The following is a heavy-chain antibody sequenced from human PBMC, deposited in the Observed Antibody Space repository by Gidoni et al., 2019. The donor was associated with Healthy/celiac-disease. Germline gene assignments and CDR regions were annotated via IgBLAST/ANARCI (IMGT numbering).Heavy chain of an antibody. CDR2: NIPICGTA. D-gene: IGHD3-9*01. J-gene: IGHJ6*03. V-gene: IGHV1-69*01. Sequence: QLQLVQSGAEVTKPGSSVKFSCKASGGTFSSYAISWVRQAPGQGLEWLGGNIPICGTANYAQKCQGRVPITAGESTSTAYMELSSLRSEDTAVYYCAREKYDIVTGYPYYYYYYMDVWGKGTTVTVSS. CDR1: GGTFSSYA. CDR3: AREKYDIVTGYPYYYYYYMDV.